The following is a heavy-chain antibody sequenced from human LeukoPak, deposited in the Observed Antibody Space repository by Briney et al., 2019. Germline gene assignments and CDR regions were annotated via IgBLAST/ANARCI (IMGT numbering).Heavy chain of an antibody. J-gene: IGHJ4*02. CDR2: VNSDGSST. CDR3: ATGLGHYYDY. D-gene: IGHD3-22*01. CDR1: GISFNNYW. V-gene: IGHV3-74*01. Sequence: QPGGSLRLSCAASGISFNNYWMHWVRQAPGKGLVWVSRVNSDGSSTVYADSVKGRFTISRDNARTTVYLQMSSLRLDDMATYYCATGLGHYYDYWGQGSLVTVSS.